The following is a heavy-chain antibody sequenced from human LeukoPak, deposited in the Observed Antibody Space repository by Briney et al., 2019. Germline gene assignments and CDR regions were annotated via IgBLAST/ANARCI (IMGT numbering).Heavy chain of an antibody. D-gene: IGHD3-9*01. CDR1: GGPFSGYY. CDR2: INHSGST. J-gene: IGHJ4*02. V-gene: IGHV4-34*01. CDR3: ARRGYDILTGYSKYDY. Sequence: SETLSLTCAVYGGPFSGYYWSWIRQPPGKGLEWIGEINHSGSTNYNTSLKSRVTISVDTSKNQFSLKLSSVTAADTAVYYCARRGYDILTGYSKYDYWGQGTLVTVSS.